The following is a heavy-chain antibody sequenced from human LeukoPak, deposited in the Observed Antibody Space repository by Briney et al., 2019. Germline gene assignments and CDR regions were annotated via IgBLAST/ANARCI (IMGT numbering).Heavy chain of an antibody. Sequence: SETLSLTCTVAGGSISSYYWSWIRQPPGKGLEWIGYIYYSGSTNYNPSLKSRVTISVDTSKNQFSLKLSSVTAADTAVYYCARGDVLRYFDWLLAGAFDIWGQGTMVTVSS. CDR2: IYYSGST. J-gene: IGHJ3*02. CDR1: GGSISSYY. D-gene: IGHD3-9*01. V-gene: IGHV4-59*01. CDR3: ARGDVLRYFDWLLAGAFDI.